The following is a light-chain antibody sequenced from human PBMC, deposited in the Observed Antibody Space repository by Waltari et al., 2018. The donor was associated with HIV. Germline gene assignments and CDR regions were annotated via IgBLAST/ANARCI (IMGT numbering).Light chain of an antibody. V-gene: IGKV4-1*01. Sequence: FVMTQSPDSLAVSLGERATINCKSGPSVLYSPNSKNYLAWYQQKTGHPPKLLIYWASTRESGVPDRFSGGGSGTDFTLTISSLQAEDVAVYFCLQYYTTPQTFGQGTKVEIK. CDR3: LQYYTTPQT. CDR2: WAS. J-gene: IGKJ1*01. CDR1: PSVLYSPNSKNY.